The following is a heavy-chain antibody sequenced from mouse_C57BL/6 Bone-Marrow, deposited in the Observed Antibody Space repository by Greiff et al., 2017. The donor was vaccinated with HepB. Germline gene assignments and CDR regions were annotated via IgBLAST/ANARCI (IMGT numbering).Heavy chain of an antibody. J-gene: IGHJ3*01. V-gene: IGHV1-66*01. CDR2: IYPGSGNT. D-gene: IGHD2-5*01. CDR3: ARSYSNYGGFAY. CDR1: GYSFTSYY. Sequence: VQLQQSGPELVKPGASVKISCKASGYSFTSYYIHWVKQRPGQGLEWIGWIYPGSGNTKYNEKFKGKAPLTADTSSSTAYMQLSSLTSEDSAVYYCARSYSNYGGFAYWGQGTLVTVSA.